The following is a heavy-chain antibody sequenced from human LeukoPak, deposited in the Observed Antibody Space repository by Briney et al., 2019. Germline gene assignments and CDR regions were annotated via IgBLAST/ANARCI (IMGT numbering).Heavy chain of an antibody. CDR3: ARERIVVVPAVPGYMDV. CDR1: GGSFSGYY. V-gene: IGHV4-34*01. Sequence: SETLSLTCAVYGGSFSGYYWSWIRQPPGKGLEWIGEINHSGSTNYNPSLKSLVTISVDTAKNQFSLKLSSVTAPDTAVYYCARERIVVVPAVPGYMDVWGKGTTVTVSS. J-gene: IGHJ6*03. D-gene: IGHD2-2*01. CDR2: INHSGST.